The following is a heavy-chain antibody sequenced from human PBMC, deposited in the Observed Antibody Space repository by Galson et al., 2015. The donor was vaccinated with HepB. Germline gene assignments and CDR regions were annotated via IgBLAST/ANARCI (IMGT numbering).Heavy chain of an antibody. Sequence: SLRLSCAASGFIFNSHYMHWVRQVPGKGLMWVSRISSDGTDTIYADSVKGRFTISRDNARDTLYLQMNSPRAEDTAVYYCAKDGVESFDLLLNYFHYWGQGTLVTVSS. J-gene: IGHJ4*02. CDR3: AKDGVESFDLLLNYFHY. CDR1: GFIFNSHY. D-gene: IGHD3-9*01. CDR2: ISSDGTDT. V-gene: IGHV3-74*01.